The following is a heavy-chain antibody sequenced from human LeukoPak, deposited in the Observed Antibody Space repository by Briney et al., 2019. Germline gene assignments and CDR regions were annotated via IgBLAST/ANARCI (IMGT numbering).Heavy chain of an antibody. J-gene: IGHJ4*02. CDR1: GYTFTGYY. D-gene: IGHD6-19*01. V-gene: IGHV1-2*06. CDR2: INPNGGGT. CDR3: AREGGDGLVFDY. Sequence: ASVKVSCKASGYTFTGYYMHWVRQAPGQGLEWMGRINPNGGGTNYAQKFQGRVTMTRDTSISTAYMELSRLRSDDTAVYYCAREGGDGLVFDYWGQGTLVTVSS.